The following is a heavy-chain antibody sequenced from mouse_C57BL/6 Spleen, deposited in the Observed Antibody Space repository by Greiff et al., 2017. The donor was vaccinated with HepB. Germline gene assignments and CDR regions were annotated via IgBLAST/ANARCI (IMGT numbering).Heavy chain of an antibody. D-gene: IGHD2-3*01. CDR2: ISDGGSYT. Sequence: DVQLVESGGGLVKPGASLKLSCAASGFTFSSYAMSWVRQTPEKRLEWVATISDGGSYTYYPDNVKGRFTISRDNAKNNLYLQRRHLKSEDTAMYDSIRSDDTNDYAMDYWGQGTSVTVSS. V-gene: IGHV5-4*01. CDR1: GFTFSSYA. J-gene: IGHJ4*01. CDR3: IRSDDTNDYAMDY.